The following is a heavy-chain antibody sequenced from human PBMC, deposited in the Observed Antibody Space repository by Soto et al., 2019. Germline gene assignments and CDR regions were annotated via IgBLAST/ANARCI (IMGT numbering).Heavy chain of an antibody. Sequence: GGSLRLSCAVSGFTFSNYYIHWVRQAPGKGLEWVSSIRSGRDTFYTDSVKGRFSISRDDATSSVSLQMNSLRGEDTADYFCAREETAWPLAYGLDVWGQGTTVTVSS. V-gene: IGHV3-21*01. J-gene: IGHJ6*02. CDR2: IRSGRDT. D-gene: IGHD2-21*02. CDR3: AREETAWPLAYGLDV. CDR1: GFTFSNYY.